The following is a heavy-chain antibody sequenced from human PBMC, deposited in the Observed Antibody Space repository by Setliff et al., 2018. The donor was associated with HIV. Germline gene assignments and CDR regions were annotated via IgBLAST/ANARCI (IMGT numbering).Heavy chain of an antibody. D-gene: IGHD2-21*02. Sequence: KPSETLSLTCTLNGVPLSDYYWNWIRQSPGKGLEWIVEVNHNGNINYNLSLKSRVTVSVDTSKTQYSLKMISVTAADTAMYYCAISIVGVTSEMYWAQGTLVTVSS. V-gene: IGHV4-34*01. CDR2: VNHNGNI. CDR3: AISIVGVTSEMY. J-gene: IGHJ4*02. CDR1: GVPLSDYY.